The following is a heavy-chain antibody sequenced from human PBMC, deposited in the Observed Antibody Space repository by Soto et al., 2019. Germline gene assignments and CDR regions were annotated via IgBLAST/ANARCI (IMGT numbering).Heavy chain of an antibody. CDR2: VSYSGRT. CDR3: ARLHYTVVTAIDV. V-gene: IGHV4-59*03. CDR1: RGSLNYYY. D-gene: IGHD4-17*01. Sequence: ETLSLTCTVSRGSLNYYYWTLIRQPPGKGLEWIGYVSYSGRTNYNPSLKSQVNMFVDKSNNQFSLNLTSVTAADTAVYYCARLHYTVVTAIDVWGQGTMGTVSS. J-gene: IGHJ3*01.